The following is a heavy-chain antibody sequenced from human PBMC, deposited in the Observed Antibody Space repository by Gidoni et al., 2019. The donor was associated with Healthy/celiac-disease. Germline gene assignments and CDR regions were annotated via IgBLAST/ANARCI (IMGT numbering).Heavy chain of an antibody. CDR3: AKDSAAVDYYYYGMDV. J-gene: IGHJ6*02. Sequence: QVQLVESGGGVVQPGRSLRLSCAASGFTFSSYGMHWVRQAPGKGLGWVAVISYDGSNKYYADSVKGRFTISRDNSKNTLYLQMNSLRAEDTAVYYCAKDSAAVDYYYYGMDVWGQGTTVTVSS. CDR2: ISYDGSNK. CDR1: GFTFSSYG. V-gene: IGHV3-30*18. D-gene: IGHD6-25*01.